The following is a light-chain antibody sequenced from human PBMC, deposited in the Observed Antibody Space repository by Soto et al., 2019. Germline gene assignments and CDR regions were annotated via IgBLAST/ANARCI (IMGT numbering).Light chain of an antibody. V-gene: IGLV1-51*02. CDR2: ENN. CDR3: GTWDSSLSAWL. J-gene: IGLJ3*02. Sequence: QSVLTQPPSVSAAPGQKVTISCSGSSSNIGNNYVSWYQHLPGTVPQLLIYENNKRPSGIPDRFSGSKSGTSATLGITGLQTGDEADYYCGTWDSSLSAWLFGGGTKVTVL. CDR1: SSNIGNNY.